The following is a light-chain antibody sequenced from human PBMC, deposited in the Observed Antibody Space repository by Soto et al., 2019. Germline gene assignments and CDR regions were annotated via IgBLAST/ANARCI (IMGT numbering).Light chain of an antibody. V-gene: IGKV3-20*01. CDR1: QSVSSA. Sequence: EIVLTQSPVTLYLSPGERATLSCRASQSVSSALAWYQQKPGQAPRLLIYAASSRATGIPDRFSGSGSGTDFTLTFSRLEPEDFAVYYCQQFGSSPWTFGQGTKVDIK. CDR3: QQFGSSPWT. CDR2: AAS. J-gene: IGKJ1*01.